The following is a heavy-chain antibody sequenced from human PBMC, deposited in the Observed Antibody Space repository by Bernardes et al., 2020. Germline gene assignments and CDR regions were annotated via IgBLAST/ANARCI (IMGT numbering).Heavy chain of an antibody. D-gene: IGHD6-6*01. J-gene: IGHJ6*02. CDR2: IYPGDSDT. V-gene: IGHV5-51*01. CDR1: GYSLTSYW. Sequence: GASLKTSRKGSGYSLTSYWIGWVRPMPGKGLEWMGIIYPGDSDTRYSPSFQGPVTISADKSISTAYLQWSSLKASDTAMYYCARSIFPGYYYYGMDVWGQGTTVTVSS. CDR3: ARSIFPGYYYYGMDV.